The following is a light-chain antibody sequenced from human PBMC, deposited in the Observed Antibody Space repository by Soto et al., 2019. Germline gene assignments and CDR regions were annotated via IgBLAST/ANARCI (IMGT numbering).Light chain of an antibody. CDR2: GAS. V-gene: IGKV3-15*01. CDR1: QSVSSY. CDR3: QQYNNWPPIT. J-gene: IGKJ5*01. Sequence: EIVMTQSLATLSVSLGEKATLSCRASQSVSSYLAWYQQKPGQAPRLLIHGASTRATGIPARFSGSGSGTEFSLTISSLQSEDFAVYYCQQYNNWPPITFGQGTRLEIK.